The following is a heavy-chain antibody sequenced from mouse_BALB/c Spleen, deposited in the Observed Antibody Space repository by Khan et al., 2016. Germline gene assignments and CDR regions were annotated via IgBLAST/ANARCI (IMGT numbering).Heavy chain of an antibody. D-gene: IGHD2-1*01. CDR3: TRSEYGNYVGYFDY. CDR1: GYTFTSYY. J-gene: IGHJ2*01. Sequence: VQLQESGAELVKPGASVKLSCKASGYTFTSYYMYWVKQRPGQGLEWIGEINPSNGGTNFNEKFKSKATLTVDKSSSTAYMQLSSLTSEDSAVYYCTRSEYGNYVGYFDYWGQGTTLTVSS. CDR2: INPSNGGT. V-gene: IGHV1S81*02.